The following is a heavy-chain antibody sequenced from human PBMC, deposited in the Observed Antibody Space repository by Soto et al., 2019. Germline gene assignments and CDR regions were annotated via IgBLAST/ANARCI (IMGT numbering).Heavy chain of an antibody. CDR2: ISGSGDYT. CDR3: AKDGYCTATSCFAGGEFDY. CDR1: GFTFSNYA. Sequence: QSGGSLRLSCAASGFTFSNYAMSWVRQAPGKGLEWISAISGSGDYTYYEDPVKGRFTVSRDNSKSTLYLQMNSLRAEDSATYYCAKDGYCTATSCFAGGEFDYWGQGTQVTVSS. D-gene: IGHD2-2*01. V-gene: IGHV3-23*01. J-gene: IGHJ4*02.